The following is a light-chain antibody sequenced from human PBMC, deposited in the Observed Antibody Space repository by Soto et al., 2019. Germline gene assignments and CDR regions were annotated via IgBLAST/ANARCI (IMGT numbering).Light chain of an antibody. CDR3: QQYGSSPPYI. V-gene: IGKV3-20*01. Sequence: EIVLTQSPGTLSLSPGERATLSCRASHIVSSSYLAWYQQKPGQAPRLLIYGASSRATGIPDRFSGSGSGTDFTLTISRLEPEDFAVYYCQQYGSSPPYIFGQGTRLEIK. CDR2: GAS. CDR1: HIVSSSY. J-gene: IGKJ2*01.